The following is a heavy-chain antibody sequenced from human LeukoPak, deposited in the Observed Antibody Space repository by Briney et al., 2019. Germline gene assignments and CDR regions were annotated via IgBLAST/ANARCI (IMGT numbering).Heavy chain of an antibody. D-gene: IGHD2/OR15-2a*01. CDR1: GFTFSSYA. J-gene: IGHJ4*02. V-gene: IGHV3-23*01. CDR2: IGNSGGST. CDR3: ARGPTRANSTDY. Sequence: GGSLRLSCAASGFTFSSYAMSWVRQAPGKGLEWVAAIGNSGGSTYYADSVKGRFTISRDNSKNSLYLQMNSLRAEDTAVYYCARGPTRANSTDYWGQGALVTVSS.